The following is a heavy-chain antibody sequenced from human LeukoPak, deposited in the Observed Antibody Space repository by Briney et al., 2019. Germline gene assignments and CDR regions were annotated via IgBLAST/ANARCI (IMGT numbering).Heavy chain of an antibody. Sequence: SETLSLTCTVSGGSISSYYWSWIRQPPGKGLEWIGYIYYSGSTNYNPSLKSRVTISVDTSKNQFSLKLSSVTAADTAVYYCAVSGWSYYYYYMDVWGKGTTVTVSS. D-gene: IGHD6-19*01. CDR2: IYYSGST. V-gene: IGHV4-59*08. CDR3: AVSGWSYYYYYMDV. CDR1: GGSISSYY. J-gene: IGHJ6*03.